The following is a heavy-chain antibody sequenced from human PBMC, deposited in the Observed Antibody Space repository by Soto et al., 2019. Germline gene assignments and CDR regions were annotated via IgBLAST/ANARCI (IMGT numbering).Heavy chain of an antibody. D-gene: IGHD5-18*01. V-gene: IGHV1-2*04. J-gene: IGHJ3*02. CDR1: GYTFTGYY. CDR3: ARDPSTSDTAMVTFAFDI. Sequence: QVQLVQSGAEVKKPGASVKVSCKASGYTFTGYYMHWVRQAPGQGLEWMGWINPNSGGTNYAQKFQGWVTMTRDTSISTAYMELSRLRSDDTAVYYCARDPSTSDTAMVTFAFDIWGQGTMVTVSS. CDR2: INPNSGGT.